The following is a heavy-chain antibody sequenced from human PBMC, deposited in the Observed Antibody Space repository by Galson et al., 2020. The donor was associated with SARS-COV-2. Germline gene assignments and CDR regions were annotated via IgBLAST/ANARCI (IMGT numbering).Heavy chain of an antibody. J-gene: IGHJ4*02. CDR3: ARASPLYESNGSPFDF. CDR2: ISAYNGNT. Sequence: ASVKVSCKASGYRFTSYGITWVRQAPGQGLEWMAWISAYNGNTIYAQKFQGRVTMTTDTSTNTAYMELRSLRSDDTAVYYCARASPLYESNGSPFDFWGQGTLVTVSS. D-gene: IGHD3-22*01. V-gene: IGHV1-18*01. CDR1: GYRFTSYG.